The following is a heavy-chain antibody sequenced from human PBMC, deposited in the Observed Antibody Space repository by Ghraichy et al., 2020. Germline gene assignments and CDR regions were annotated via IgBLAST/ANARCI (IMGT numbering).Heavy chain of an antibody. CDR2: IYYSGST. J-gene: IGHJ4*02. CDR3: ARETAVAV. Sequence: SETLSLTCTVSGGSISSYYWSWIRQPPGKGLEWIGYIYYSGSTNYNPSLKSRVTISVDTSKNQFSLKLSSVTAADTAVYYCARETAVAVWGQGTLVTVSS. D-gene: IGHD6-19*01. V-gene: IGHV4-59*01. CDR1: GGSISSYY.